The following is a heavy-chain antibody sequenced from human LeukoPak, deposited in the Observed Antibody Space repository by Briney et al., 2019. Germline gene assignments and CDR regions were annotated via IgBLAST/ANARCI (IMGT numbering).Heavy chain of an antibody. Sequence: PGGSLRLSCAASGFTFNTYTMNWVRQAPGKRLEWLSYISGGSGSIIHADSVRGRFTISRDDAMNSLYLQMNSLRAEDTAVYYCARDCRPYCASSSYYHMDVWGQGTTVTVSS. CDR2: ISGGSGSI. D-gene: IGHD2-21*02. V-gene: IGHV3-48*01. CDR3: ARDCRPYCASSSYYHMDV. CDR1: GFTFNTYT. J-gene: IGHJ6*02.